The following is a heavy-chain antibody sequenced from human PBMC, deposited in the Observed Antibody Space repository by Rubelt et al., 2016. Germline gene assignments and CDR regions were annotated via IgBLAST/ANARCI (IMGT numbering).Heavy chain of an antibody. CDR1: GFTFSDFF. V-gene: IGHV3-11*01. J-gene: IGHJ5*02. Sequence: EHWLGGVRPGGSLRLSCAGSGFTFSDFFMSWVRQAPGKGLELISWISDRGTDTYFADSVKGRFTISRDNAKSSVYLQMNNLRDDDTAIYYCARLASSRFQPPWGQGTLVTVAS. CDR2: ISDRGTDT. D-gene: IGHD2-2*01. CDR3: ARLASSRFQPP.